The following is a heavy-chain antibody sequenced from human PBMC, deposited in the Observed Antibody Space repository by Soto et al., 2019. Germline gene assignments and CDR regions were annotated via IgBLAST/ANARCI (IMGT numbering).Heavy chain of an antibody. CDR1: GYTFTSYY. CDR2: INPSGGST. J-gene: IGHJ3*02. D-gene: IGHD3-9*01. CDR3: ARDHYYDNLTGYSSDAFDI. V-gene: IGHV1-46*01. Sequence: ASVKVSCKASGYTFTSYYMHWVRQAPGQGLEWMGIINPSGGSTSYAQKFQGRVTMTRDTSTSTVYMELSSLRSEDTAVYYCARDHYYDNLTGYSSDAFDIWGQGTMVTVSS.